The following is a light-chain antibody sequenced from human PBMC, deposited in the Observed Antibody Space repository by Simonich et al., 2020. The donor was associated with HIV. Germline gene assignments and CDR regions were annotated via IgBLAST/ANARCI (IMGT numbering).Light chain of an antibody. CDR1: QSVLSSSNNKNS. CDR2: WAS. J-gene: IGKJ2*01. Sequence: DIVMTQSPDSLAVSLGERATINCKSSQSVLSSSNNKNSLVWYQQKPGQPPKLLIYWASTRESGVPDRFSGSGSGTVFTLTISSLQAEDVAVYYCQQYYSIPYTFGQGTKLEIK. CDR3: QQYYSIPYT. V-gene: IGKV4-1*01.